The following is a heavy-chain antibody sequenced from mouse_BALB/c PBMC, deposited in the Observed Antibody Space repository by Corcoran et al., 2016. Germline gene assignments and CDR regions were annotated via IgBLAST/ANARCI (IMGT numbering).Heavy chain of an antibody. CDR3: ARRGVRPFAY. D-gene: IGHD1-2*01. V-gene: IGHV9-3-1*01. Sequence: QIQLVQSGPELKNPGETVKISCKASGYTFTNYGMNWVKQAPGKGLKWMGWRNTYTGEPTYADDFKGRCAFSLETSASTAYLQINNLKNEDTATYFCARRGVRPFAYWGQGTLVTVSA. J-gene: IGHJ3*01. CDR1: GYTFTNYG. CDR2: RNTYTGEP.